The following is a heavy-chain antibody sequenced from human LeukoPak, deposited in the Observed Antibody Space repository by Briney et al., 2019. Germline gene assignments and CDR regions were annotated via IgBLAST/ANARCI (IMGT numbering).Heavy chain of an antibody. V-gene: IGHV3-74*01. CDR1: GFTFSSYW. J-gene: IGHJ4*02. CDR3: ARDGAYCGGDCYSDY. CDR2: INSDGSST. D-gene: IGHD2-21*02. Sequence: GGSLRLSCAASGFTFSSYWMHWVRQAPGKGLVWVSRINSDGSSTSYADSVKGRFTISRDNAKNTLYLQMSSLRAEDTAVYYCARDGAYCGGDCYSDYWGQGTLVTVSS.